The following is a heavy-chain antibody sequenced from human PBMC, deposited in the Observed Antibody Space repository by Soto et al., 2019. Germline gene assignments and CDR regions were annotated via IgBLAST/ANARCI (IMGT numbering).Heavy chain of an antibody. CDR3: ARDIKGSSYSFYYFVY. D-gene: IGHD1-26*01. V-gene: IGHV4-38-2*02. Sequence: PSETLSLTCAVSGYSISSGYYWGWIRQPPGKGLEWIGSIYHSGSTYYNPSLKSRVTISVDTSKNQFSLKLSSVTAADTAVYYCARDIKGSSYSFYYFVYWGQGTLVTVSS. CDR2: IYHSGST. J-gene: IGHJ4*02. CDR1: GYSISSGYY.